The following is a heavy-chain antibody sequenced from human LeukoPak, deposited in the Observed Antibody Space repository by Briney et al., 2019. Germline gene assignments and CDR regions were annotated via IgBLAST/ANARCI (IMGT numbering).Heavy chain of an antibody. D-gene: IGHD3-10*01. J-gene: IGHJ4*02. CDR3: ARWAITLVRSFDG. CDR1: GFTFSTYW. CDR2: VKQDGSEK. V-gene: IGHV3-7*04. Sequence: PGGSLRLSCITSGFTFSTYWMTWVRQTPGKGLEWVANVKQDGSEKYYVDSVKGRFTISRDNAKSSLYLQMNSLRVEDTAVYYCARWAITLVRSFDGWGQGTLVTVSS.